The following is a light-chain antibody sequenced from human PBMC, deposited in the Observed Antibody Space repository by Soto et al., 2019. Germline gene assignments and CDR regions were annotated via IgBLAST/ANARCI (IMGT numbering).Light chain of an antibody. CDR2: GAS. CDR1: QTVTRSY. V-gene: IGKV3D-20*02. CDR3: QQRSDWPLT. Sequence: EIVLTQSPGTMSLSPGERVTLSCRASQTVTRSYLAWYQQKPGQAPRLLIYGASIRATGIPDRFSGSGSGTDFTLTISRLEPEDFAVYYCQQRSDWPLTFGGGTKVEIK. J-gene: IGKJ4*01.